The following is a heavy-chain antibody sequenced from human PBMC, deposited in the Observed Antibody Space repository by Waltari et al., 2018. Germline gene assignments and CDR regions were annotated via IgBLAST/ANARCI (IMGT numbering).Heavy chain of an antibody. V-gene: IGHV3-7*01. CDR2: IKQDGSEK. J-gene: IGHJ4*02. CDR3: ARADDWSGAFDY. D-gene: IGHD3-9*01. CDR1: GFTISSYW. Sequence: EVQLVESGGGLVQHGGSLRLSCAASGFTISSYWMSWVRQAPGKGLEWVSNIKQDGSEKYYVASVKGRFTISRDNAKNSLYLQMNSLRAEDTAVYYCARADDWSGAFDYWGQGTLVTVSS.